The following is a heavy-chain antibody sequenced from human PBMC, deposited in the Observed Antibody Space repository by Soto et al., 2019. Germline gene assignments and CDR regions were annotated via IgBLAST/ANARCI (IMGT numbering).Heavy chain of an antibody. Sequence: QVPLVESGGGVVQPGRSLRLSCAVSGFTVSTYDMHWVRQPPGKGLEWVAVISRDGGTKYYADSVKGRFTISRDNSRNTLFLEMNSVRGDDMAVYYCTGEVASGYWGQGTLVTVSS. CDR3: TGEVASGY. J-gene: IGHJ4*02. CDR1: GFTVSTYD. V-gene: IGHV3-30*03. CDR2: ISRDGGTK. D-gene: IGHD2-8*02.